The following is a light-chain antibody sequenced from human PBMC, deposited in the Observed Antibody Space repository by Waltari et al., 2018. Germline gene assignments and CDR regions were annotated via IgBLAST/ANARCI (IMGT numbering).Light chain of an antibody. CDR2: QDL. J-gene: IGLJ2*01. CDR1: ELGHKF. CDR3: QAWDDSVCG. V-gene: IGLV3-1*01. Sequence: SYELTQPPSVSVTPGQTAKIACSGEELGHKFAYWYQQRPGQSPLLVIYQDLKRPSGIPERFSGSTSGNTTTRTVTGAQAIDEADYYCQAWDDSVCGFGGGTRLTVL.